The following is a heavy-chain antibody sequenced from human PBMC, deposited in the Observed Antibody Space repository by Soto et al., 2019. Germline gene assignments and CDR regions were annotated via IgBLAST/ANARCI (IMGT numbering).Heavy chain of an antibody. V-gene: IGHV3-23*01. Sequence: EVQLLESGGGLVQPGGSLRLSCAASRFPFRRYAMSWVRQAPGKGLEWVSAIGGSGDSTFYADSVKGRFTISRDNSKNTLYLQMNTLRAEDTAVYYCAKGMSGSYSYNWFDPWGQGTLVTVSS. CDR2: IGGSGDST. J-gene: IGHJ5*02. D-gene: IGHD1-26*01. CDR1: RFPFRRYA. CDR3: AKGMSGSYSYNWFDP.